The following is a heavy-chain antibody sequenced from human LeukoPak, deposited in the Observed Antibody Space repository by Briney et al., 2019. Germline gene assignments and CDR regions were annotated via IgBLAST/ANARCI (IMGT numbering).Heavy chain of an antibody. CDR3: ARSSEKRIVVVPAAIGY. V-gene: IGHV1-2*02. Sequence: GASVKVSCKASGYTFTGYYMHWVRQAPGQGLEWMGWINPNSGGTNYAQKFQGRVTMTRDTSISTAYMELSRLRSDDTAVYYCARSSEKRIVVVPAAIGYWGQGTLVTVSS. CDR1: GYTFTGYY. D-gene: IGHD2-2*01. CDR2: INPNSGGT. J-gene: IGHJ4*02.